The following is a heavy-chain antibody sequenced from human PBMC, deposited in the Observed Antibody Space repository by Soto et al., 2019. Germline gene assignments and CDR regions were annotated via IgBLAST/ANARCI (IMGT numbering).Heavy chain of an antibody. CDR2: IIPIFGTA. J-gene: IGHJ6*02. Sequence: QVQLVQSGAEVKKPGSSVKVSCKASGGTFSSYAISWVRQAPGQGLEWMGGIIPIFGTANYAQKFQGRVTITADASTSTAYMELSSLRSEDTAVYYCARSLRYCSSTSCYSYYYYYYGMDVWCQGTTVTVSS. CDR3: ARSLRYCSSTSCYSYYYYYYGMDV. D-gene: IGHD2-2*01. CDR1: GGTFSSYA. V-gene: IGHV1-69*01.